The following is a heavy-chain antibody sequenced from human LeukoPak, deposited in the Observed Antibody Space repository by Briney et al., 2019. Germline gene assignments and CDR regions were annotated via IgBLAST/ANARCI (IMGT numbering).Heavy chain of an antibody. CDR1: GGTFSSYA. CDR3: ASYDSRGPFDY. Sequence: ASVKVSCKASGGTFSSYAISWVRQAPGQGLEWMGGIIPIFGTANYAQKFQGRVTITADESTSTAYMELSSLRSEDTAVYYCASYDSRGPFDYWGQGTLVTVSS. J-gene: IGHJ4*02. CDR2: IIPIFGTA. D-gene: IGHD3-22*01. V-gene: IGHV1-69*13.